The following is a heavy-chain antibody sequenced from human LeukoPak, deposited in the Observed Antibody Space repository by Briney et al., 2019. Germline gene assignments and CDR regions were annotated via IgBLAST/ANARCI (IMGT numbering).Heavy chain of an antibody. V-gene: IGHV1-2*02. CDR3: ARLAERWYFDWLLFDY. CDR1: GYTFTDYY. D-gene: IGHD3-9*01. Sequence: ASVKVSCKASGYTFTDYYMHWVRQAPGQGLEWMGWINPNSGGTNYAQKFQGRVTMTRDTSISTAYMELSRLRSDDTAVYYCARLAERWYFDWLLFDYWGQGTLVTVSS. J-gene: IGHJ4*02. CDR2: INPNSGGT.